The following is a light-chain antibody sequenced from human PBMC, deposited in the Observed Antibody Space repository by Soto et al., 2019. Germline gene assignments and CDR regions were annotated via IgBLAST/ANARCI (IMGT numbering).Light chain of an antibody. CDR2: DAS. J-gene: IGKJ2*01. CDR3: QQYNSYSYT. V-gene: IGKV1-5*01. CDR1: QSISSW. Sequence: DIQMTQSPSTLSASVGDRVPITCRASQSISSWLAWYQQKPGKAPKLLIYDASSLESGVPSRFSGSGSGTEFTLTISSLQPDDFATYYCQQYNSYSYTFAQGTKLEIK.